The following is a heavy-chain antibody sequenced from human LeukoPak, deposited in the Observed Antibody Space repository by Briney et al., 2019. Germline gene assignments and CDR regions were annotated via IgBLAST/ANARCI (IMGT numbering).Heavy chain of an antibody. CDR3: ARRRGGWYFDY. V-gene: IGHV4-34*01. CDR1: GGSFGGYY. J-gene: IGHJ4*02. CDR2: INHSGST. D-gene: IGHD2-15*01. Sequence: SETLSLTCAVYGGSFGGYYWSWIRQPPGKGLEWIGEINHSGSTNYNPSLKSRVTISVDTSKNQFSLKLSSVTAADTAVYYCARRRGGWYFDYWGQGTLVTVSS.